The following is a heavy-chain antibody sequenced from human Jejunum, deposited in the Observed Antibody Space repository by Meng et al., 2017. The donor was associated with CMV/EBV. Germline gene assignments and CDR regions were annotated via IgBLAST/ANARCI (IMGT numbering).Heavy chain of an antibody. J-gene: IGHJ6*02. V-gene: IGHV3-30*18. CDR3: VKPGVASATRGYKYTMDV. CDR2: ISDDADDT. Sequence: FIDYGMHWVRQAPGKGLEWVAYISDDADDTFFGDSVKGRFSISRDNANKILYLQMNNLRAEDTATYYCVKPGVASATRGYKYTMDVWGQGTTVTVSS. CDR1: FIDYG. D-gene: IGHD5-24*01.